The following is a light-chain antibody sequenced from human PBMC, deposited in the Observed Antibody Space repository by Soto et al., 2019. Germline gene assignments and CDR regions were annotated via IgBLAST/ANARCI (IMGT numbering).Light chain of an antibody. J-gene: IGLJ1*01. CDR1: SSDVGDYTF. CDR3: SSYRTSSTTV. Sequence: QSVLTQPASVSGSPGQSITISCTGTSSDVGDYTFFSWYQHHPGKAPKLIIYEVSDRPSGVSNRFSGSKSGNTASLTISGLQAEDEADYYCSSYRTSSTTVFAGGTKVTVL. V-gene: IGLV2-14*01. CDR2: EVS.